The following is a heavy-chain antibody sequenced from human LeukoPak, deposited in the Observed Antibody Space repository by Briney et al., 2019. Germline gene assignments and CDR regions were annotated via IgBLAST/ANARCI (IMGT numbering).Heavy chain of an antibody. CDR3: ARPYGYDSSGYYLGYFDY. J-gene: IGHJ4*02. CDR1: GGSISSSSYY. D-gene: IGHD3-22*01. CDR2: IYYSGST. V-gene: IGHV4-39*01. Sequence: SETLSLTCTVSGGSISSSSYYWGWIRQPPGKGLEWIGSIYYSGSTYYNPSPKSRVTISVDTSKNQFSLKLSSVTAADTAVYYCARPYGYDSSGYYLGYFDYWGQGTLVTVSS.